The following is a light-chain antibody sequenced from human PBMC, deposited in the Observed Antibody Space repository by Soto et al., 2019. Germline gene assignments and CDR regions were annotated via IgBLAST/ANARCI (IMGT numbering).Light chain of an antibody. CDR2: DVS. Sequence: SALTQPASVSGSPGQSITISCTGTSSDIGDYNYVSWYQQYPGNVPKLVIYDVSHRPSGVSNRFSGSKSGNTASLTISGLQAEDEADYYCSSSTTTTSLVVFGGGTKLTVL. J-gene: IGLJ3*02. CDR1: SSDIGDYNY. V-gene: IGLV2-14*01. CDR3: SSSTTTTSLVV.